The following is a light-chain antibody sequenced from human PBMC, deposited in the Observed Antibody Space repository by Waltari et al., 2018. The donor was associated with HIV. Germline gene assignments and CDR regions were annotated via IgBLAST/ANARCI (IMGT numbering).Light chain of an antibody. CDR2: DVT. CDR1: NNDAGGYKY. Sequence: QSALTQPASVSGSPGQSIAISCPGTNNDAGGYKYVSWYQQHPGPAPNLVIYDVTNRPSTVSDRLSGSKSGNTASLTISGLQAEDEADYYCSSYTGTGTWVFGGGTKVTVL. J-gene: IGLJ3*02. V-gene: IGLV2-14*03. CDR3: SSYTGTGTWV.